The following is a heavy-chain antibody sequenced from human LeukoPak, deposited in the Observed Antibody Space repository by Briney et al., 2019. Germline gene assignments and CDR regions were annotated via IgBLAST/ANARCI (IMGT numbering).Heavy chain of an antibody. CDR2: ISYDGSNK. D-gene: IGHD3-10*01. CDR1: GFTFSSYG. Sequence: GGSLRLSCAASGFTFSSYGMHWVRQAPGKGLEWVAVISYDGSNKYYADSVKGRFTISRDNSKNTLYLQMNSLRAEDTAVYYCAKDLEPYYYGSETADYWGQGTLVTVSS. CDR3: AKDLEPYYYGSETADY. J-gene: IGHJ4*02. V-gene: IGHV3-30*18.